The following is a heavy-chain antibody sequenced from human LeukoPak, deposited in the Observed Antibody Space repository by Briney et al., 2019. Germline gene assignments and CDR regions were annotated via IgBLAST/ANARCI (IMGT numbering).Heavy chain of an antibody. CDR3: AKDTGRWLQSMDAFDI. J-gene: IGHJ3*02. CDR2: ISWNSGSI. D-gene: IGHD5-24*01. Sequence: GRSLRLSCAASGFTFDDYAMHWVRQAPGKGLEWVSGISWNSGSIGYADSVKGRFTISRDNAKNSLYLQMNSLRAEDTALYYCAKDTGRWLQSMDAFDIWGQGTMVTVSS. V-gene: IGHV3-9*01. CDR1: GFTFDDYA.